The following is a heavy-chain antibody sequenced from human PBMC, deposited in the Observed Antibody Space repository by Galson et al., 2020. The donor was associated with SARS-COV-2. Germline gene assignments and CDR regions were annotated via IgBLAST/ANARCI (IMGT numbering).Heavy chain of an antibody. V-gene: IGHV3-9*01. CDR1: GFSFGDYA. D-gene: IGHD3-16*02. CDR2: ISWDSRTL. Sequence: GGSLRLSCAASGFSFGDYAMHWVRQPPGKGLEWVSRISWDSRTLAYADSVKGRFSISRDNTKNSLSLQMKNLRPEDTALYYCAKDVYRSSTGPDYWGQGTLVTVSS. J-gene: IGHJ4*02. CDR3: AKDVYRSSTGPDY.